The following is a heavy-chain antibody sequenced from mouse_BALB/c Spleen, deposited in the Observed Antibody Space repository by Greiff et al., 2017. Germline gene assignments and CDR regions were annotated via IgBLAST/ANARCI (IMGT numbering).Heavy chain of an antibody. D-gene: IGHD2-2*01. Sequence: VQLQQPGAELVMPGASVKMSCKASGYTFTDYWMHWVKQRPGQGLEWIGAIDTSDSYTSYNQKFKGKATLTVDESSSTAYMQLSSLTSEDSAVYYCARSRVKTYFDVWGAGTTVTVSS. CDR2: IDTSDSYT. CDR1: GYTFTDYW. V-gene: IGHV1-69*01. CDR3: ARSRVKTYFDV. J-gene: IGHJ1*01.